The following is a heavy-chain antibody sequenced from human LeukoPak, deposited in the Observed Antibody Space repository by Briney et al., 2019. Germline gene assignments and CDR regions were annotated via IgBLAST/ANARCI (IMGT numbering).Heavy chain of an antibody. CDR3: TTLSRGLHGFDP. D-gene: IGHD2-15*01. V-gene: IGHV1-24*01. Sequence: GASVKVSCKVSGFSLTELSIHWVRQAPGKGLEWMGGFDPKDGGAISAQKFHDRLTVTEDTSTDTAYMDLRSLTFEDTAVYYCTTLSRGLHGFDPWSQGTLVTVSS. CDR1: GFSLTELS. CDR2: FDPKDGGA. J-gene: IGHJ5*02.